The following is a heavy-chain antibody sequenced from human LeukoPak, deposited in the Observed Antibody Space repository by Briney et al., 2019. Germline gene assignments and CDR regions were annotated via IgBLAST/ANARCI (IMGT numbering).Heavy chain of an antibody. Sequence: APVKVPCKASGGTFSSYAISWVRQAPGQGLEWMGGIIPIFGTANYAQKFQGRVTITADESTSTAYMELSSLRSEDTAVYYCARGGYTAEDYFDYWGQGTLVTVSS. D-gene: IGHD5-12*01. CDR1: GGTFSSYA. V-gene: IGHV1-69*13. J-gene: IGHJ4*02. CDR3: ARGGYTAEDYFDY. CDR2: IIPIFGTA.